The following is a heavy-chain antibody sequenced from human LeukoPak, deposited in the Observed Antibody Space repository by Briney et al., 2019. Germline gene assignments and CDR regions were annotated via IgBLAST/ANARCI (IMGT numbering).Heavy chain of an antibody. CDR2: INAGSGNK. CDR1: GYTFTSYA. Sequence: ASVKVSCKASGYTFTSYAMHWVRQAPGQRLEWMGGINAGSGNKKYSQKFQGRVTITRDTYASTAYMELSSLRSEDTAVYYCARAPITMVRGAYEGRSYGMDVWGKGTTVTVSS. D-gene: IGHD3-10*01. J-gene: IGHJ6*04. CDR3: ARAPITMVRGAYEGRSYGMDV. V-gene: IGHV1-3*01.